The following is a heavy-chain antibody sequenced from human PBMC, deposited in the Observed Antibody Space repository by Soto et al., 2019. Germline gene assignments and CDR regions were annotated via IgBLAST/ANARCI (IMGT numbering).Heavy chain of an antibody. CDR3: VPVRGPQSYYYYGMDV. CDR2: IYYSGST. CDR1: GGSISSSSYY. Sequence: SETLSLTCTVSGGSISSSSYYWGWIRQPPGKGLEWIGSIYYSGSTYYNPSLKSRVTISVDTSKNQFSLKLSSVTAADTAVYYCVPVRGPQSYYYYGMDVWGQGTTVTVSS. V-gene: IGHV4-39*01. D-gene: IGHD3-10*01. J-gene: IGHJ6*02.